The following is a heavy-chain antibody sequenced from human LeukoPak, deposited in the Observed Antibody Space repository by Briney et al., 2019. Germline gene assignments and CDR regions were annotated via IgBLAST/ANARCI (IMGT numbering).Heavy chain of an antibody. CDR1: GFTFTNAW. V-gene: IGHV3-15*01. D-gene: IGHD3-10*01. CDR2: IKSKTDGGTT. Sequence: GGSLRLSCAASGFTFTNAWMNWVRQAPGKGLEWVGRIKSKTDGGTTDYAAPVKGRFTISRDDSKNTLYLQMNSLKSEDTAVYYCTTGYPYHYGTGSYYFWGQGTLVTVSS. J-gene: IGHJ1*01. CDR3: TTGYPYHYGTGSYYF.